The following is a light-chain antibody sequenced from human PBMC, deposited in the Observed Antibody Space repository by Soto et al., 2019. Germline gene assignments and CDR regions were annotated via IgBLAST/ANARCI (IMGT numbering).Light chain of an antibody. V-gene: IGKV2-30*02. CDR1: QSLVHSDGIFY. J-gene: IGKJ2*01. CDR3: MQGSRCPYT. Sequence: DVVLTQSPLSLPVTLGQPASISCRSSQSLVHSDGIFYLNWFQQRPGQSPRRLIYKVSNRDYGVPDRFSGSGSGADFTLEISRVEAEDVGVYYCMQGSRCPYTFGQGTKLEIK. CDR2: KVS.